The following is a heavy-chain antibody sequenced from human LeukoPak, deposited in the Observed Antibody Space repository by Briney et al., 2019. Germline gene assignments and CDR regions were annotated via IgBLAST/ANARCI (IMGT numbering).Heavy chain of an antibody. Sequence: GGSLRLSCAASGFTFNNYGMHWVRQAPGRGLEWLAFIRYDGSNTYYADSVKGRFTVSRDNSKNTLYLQMNSLRAEDTAVYYCAKGNIQPFDFWGQGTLVTVSS. CDR3: AKGNIQPFDF. V-gene: IGHV3-30*02. CDR2: IRYDGSNT. D-gene: IGHD5-18*01. J-gene: IGHJ4*02. CDR1: GFTFNNYG.